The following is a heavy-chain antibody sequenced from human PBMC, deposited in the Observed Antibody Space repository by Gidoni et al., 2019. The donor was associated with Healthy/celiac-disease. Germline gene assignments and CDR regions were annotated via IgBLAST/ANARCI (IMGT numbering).Heavy chain of an antibody. V-gene: IGHV3-23*01. CDR1: GFTFSSYA. D-gene: IGHD6-6*01. J-gene: IGHJ4*02. CDR3: AKDQDRYSSSSRPFDY. Sequence: EVQLLESGGGLVQPGGSLRLSCAASGFTFSSYAMSWVRQAPGKGLEWVSAISGSGGSTYYADSVKGRFTISRDNSKNTLYLQMNSLRAEDTAVYYCAKDQDRYSSSSRPFDYWGQGTLVTVSS. CDR2: ISGSGGST.